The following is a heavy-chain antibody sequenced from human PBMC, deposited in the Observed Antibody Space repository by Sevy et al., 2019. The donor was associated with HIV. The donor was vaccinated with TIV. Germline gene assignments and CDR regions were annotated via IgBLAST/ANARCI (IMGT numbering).Heavy chain of an antibody. Sequence: ASVKVSCKGSGYTFNNYIIDWVRQAPGQSLEWMGWVNTATGDTRRSPKFQGRVIITRDTSARTAYMELNSLRSEDTAVSYCARDFCSGGSCYSAFVYWGQGTLVTVSS. CDR2: VNTATGDT. J-gene: IGHJ4*02. CDR3: ARDFCSGGSCYSAFVY. CDR1: GYTFNNYI. D-gene: IGHD2-15*01. V-gene: IGHV1-3*04.